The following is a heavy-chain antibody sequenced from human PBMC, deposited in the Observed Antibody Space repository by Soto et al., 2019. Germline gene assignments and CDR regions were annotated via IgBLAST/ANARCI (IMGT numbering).Heavy chain of an antibody. D-gene: IGHD6-13*01. Sequence: EVQLVESGGGLVQPGGSLRLSCAASGFTFSSYSMNWVRQAPGKGLEWVSYISSSSTIYYADSVKGRFTISRDNAKNSLYLQMNSLRDEDTAVYYCAREPDSSSSTGLTDYYYGMDVWGQGTTVTVSS. CDR3: AREPDSSSSTGLTDYYYGMDV. J-gene: IGHJ6*02. CDR1: GFTFSSYS. V-gene: IGHV3-48*02. CDR2: ISSSSTI.